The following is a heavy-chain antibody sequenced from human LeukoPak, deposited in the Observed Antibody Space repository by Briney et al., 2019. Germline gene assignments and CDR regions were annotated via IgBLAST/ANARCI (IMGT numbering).Heavy chain of an antibody. V-gene: IGHV4-59*08. J-gene: IGHJ5*02. D-gene: IGHD2-15*01. CDR3: ARQVVAATGSWFDP. CDR1: GGSISSYH. CDR2: IYYSGST. Sequence: PSETLSLTCTVSGGSISSYHWSWIRQPPGKGLEWIGYIYYSGSTNYNPSLKSRVTISVDTSKNQFSLKLSSVTAADTAVYYCARQVVAATGSWFDPWGQGTLVTVSS.